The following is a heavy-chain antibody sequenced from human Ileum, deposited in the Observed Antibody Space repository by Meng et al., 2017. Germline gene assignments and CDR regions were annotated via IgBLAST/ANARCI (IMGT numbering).Heavy chain of an antibody. CDR2: LSHDGSI. V-gene: IGHV3-30*03. CDR1: GLIFSNSI. D-gene: IGHD3-22*01. J-gene: IGHJ3*01. CDR3: ARESHSSGRAGTFDV. Sequence: GESLKISCEASGLIFSNSIFHWVRQAPDKGLEWVALLSHDGSISHADFVKDRFAISRDNSKNTVYLQVNSLRPEDTALYHCARESHSSGRAGTFDVWGRETMVTVSS.